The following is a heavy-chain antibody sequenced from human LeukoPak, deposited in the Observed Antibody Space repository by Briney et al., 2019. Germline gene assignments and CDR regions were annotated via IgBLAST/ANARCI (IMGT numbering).Heavy chain of an antibody. CDR2: IRYDGSNK. D-gene: IGHD3-10*01. CDR1: GFTFSSYS. V-gene: IGHV3-30*02. Sequence: PGGSLRLSCAASGFTFSSYSMTWVRQAPGKGLEWVAFIRYDGSNKYYADSVKGRFTISRDNSKNTLYLQMNSLRAEDTAVYYCAKGSHTSMYYYGSGSYYGPYYYGMDVWGQGTTVTVSS. CDR3: AKGSHTSMYYYGSGSYYGPYYYGMDV. J-gene: IGHJ6*02.